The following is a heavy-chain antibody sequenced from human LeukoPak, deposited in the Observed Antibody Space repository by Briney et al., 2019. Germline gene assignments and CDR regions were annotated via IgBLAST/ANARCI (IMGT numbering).Heavy chain of an antibody. V-gene: IGHV3-21*01. Sequence: GGSLRLSCAASGFTFSSYSMNWVRQAPGKGLEWVSSISSSSSYIYYADSVKGRFTISRDNAKNSLYLQMNSLRAEDTAVYYCARAGMNWNEGYFDYWGQGTLVTVSS. CDR1: GFTFSSYS. CDR3: ARAGMNWNEGYFDY. D-gene: IGHD1-1*01. CDR2: ISSSSSYI. J-gene: IGHJ4*02.